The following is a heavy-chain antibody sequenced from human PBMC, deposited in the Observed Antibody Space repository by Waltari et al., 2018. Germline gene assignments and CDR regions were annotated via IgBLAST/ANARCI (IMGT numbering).Heavy chain of an antibody. V-gene: IGHV1-69*01. Sequence: QVQLVQSGAEVKKPGSSVKVSCKASGGTFSSYAINWVRQAPGQGLEWMGGIIPIFGTANYAQKFQGRVTITADESTSTAYMELSSLRSEDTAVYYCAREYYDSSGYYLNWFDPWGQGTLVTVSS. CDR1: GGTFSSYA. J-gene: IGHJ5*02. CDR3: AREYYDSSGYYLNWFDP. CDR2: IIPIFGTA. D-gene: IGHD3-22*01.